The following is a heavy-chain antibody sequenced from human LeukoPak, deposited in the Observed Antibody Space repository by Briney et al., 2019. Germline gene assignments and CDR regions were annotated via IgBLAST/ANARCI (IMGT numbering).Heavy chain of an antibody. V-gene: IGHV3-20*01. Sequence: GGSLRLSCAASGFIFDDYVMAWVRQAPGKGLEWVADINWNGGTTNYADSVQGRFTISRDNAKNFLYLQMNSLRAEDTALYHCARDTYHSAWYPWYFDNWGPGTLVTVSS. D-gene: IGHD6-19*01. J-gene: IGHJ4*02. CDR3: ARDTYHSAWYPWYFDN. CDR2: INWNGGTT. CDR1: GFIFDDYV.